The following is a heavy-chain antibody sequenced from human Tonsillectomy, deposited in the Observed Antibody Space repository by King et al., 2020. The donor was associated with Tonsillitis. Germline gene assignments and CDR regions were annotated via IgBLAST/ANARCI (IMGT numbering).Heavy chain of an antibody. Sequence: VQLVESGGGVVQSGRSLRLSCAASGFTFNNYAMHWVRQAPGKGLEWVAGISYYGSDKHYADSVKGRFAISRDNSKNTLYLQMNSLRAEDTAVYYCARDGGWGQGTLVTVSS. D-gene: IGHD3-16*01. CDR3: ARDGG. J-gene: IGHJ4*02. CDR2: ISYYGSDK. CDR1: GFTFNNYA. V-gene: IGHV3-30*09.